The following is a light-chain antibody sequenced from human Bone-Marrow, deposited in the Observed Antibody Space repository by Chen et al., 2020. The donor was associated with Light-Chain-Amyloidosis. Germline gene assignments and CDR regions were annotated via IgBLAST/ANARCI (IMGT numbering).Light chain of an antibody. CDR1: QNINRW. CDR3: QQYYSYPYT. J-gene: IGKJ2*01. CDR2: DAS. Sequence: DIQMTQSPSTLSASVGDSVTITCRAGQNINRWMAWYQQKPGKPPNLLIYDASTLEGGVPSRFSGSDSGTEFTLTISGLQPDDFASYYCQQYYSYPYTFDPGTKLAIK. V-gene: IGKV1-5*01.